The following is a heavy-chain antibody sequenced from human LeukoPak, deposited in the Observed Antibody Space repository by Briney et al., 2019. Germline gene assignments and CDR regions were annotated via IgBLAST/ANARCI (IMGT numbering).Heavy chain of an antibody. J-gene: IGHJ4*02. V-gene: IGHV3-23*01. CDR3: AKLGSSTSWDYYFDY. Sequence: PGGSLRLSCAASVFTFSSYAMSWVRQAPGKGLEWVSAISGSGGSTYYADSVNGRFTISRENSKNTLYLQMNSLRAEDTAVYYCAKLGSSTSWDYYFDYWGQGTLVTVSS. CDR2: ISGSGGST. D-gene: IGHD2-2*01. CDR1: VFTFSSYA.